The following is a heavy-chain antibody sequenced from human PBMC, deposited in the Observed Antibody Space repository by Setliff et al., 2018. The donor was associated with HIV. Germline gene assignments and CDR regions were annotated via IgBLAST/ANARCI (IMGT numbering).Heavy chain of an antibody. D-gene: IGHD6-19*01. Sequence: LVNPTQTLTLTCTFSGFSLSTSGVGVGWIRQPPGKALEWLAVIYWDDDKRYSPSLKSRVTITKDTSKNQVVLTMTNMDPMDTATYYCAHIVRSGWYPGDMDVWGQGTPVTVSS. CDR1: GFSLSTSGVG. CDR3: AHIVRSGWYPGDMDV. CDR2: IYWDDDK. J-gene: IGHJ6*02. V-gene: IGHV2-5*02.